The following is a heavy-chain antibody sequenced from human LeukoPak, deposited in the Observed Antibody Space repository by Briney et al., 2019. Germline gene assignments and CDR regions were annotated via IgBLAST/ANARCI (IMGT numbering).Heavy chain of an antibody. J-gene: IGHJ3*02. D-gene: IGHD2-15*01. CDR1: GFIFSSYG. CDR2: ISSSSSYI. V-gene: IGHV3-21*04. CDR3: ARAISPTICSGGSCYSPDAFDI. Sequence: GGSLRLSCAASGFIFSSYGMNWVRQAPGKGLEWVSSISSSSSYIYYADSVKGRFTISRDNAKNSLYLQMNSLRAEDTALYYCARAISPTICSGGSCYSPDAFDIWGQGTMVTVSS.